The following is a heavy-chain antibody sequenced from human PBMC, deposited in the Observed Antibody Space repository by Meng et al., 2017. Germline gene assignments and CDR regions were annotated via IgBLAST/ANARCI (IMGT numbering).Heavy chain of an antibody. D-gene: IGHD3-10*01. J-gene: IGHJ6*02. CDR1: WFSLTTSGMC. Sequence: SGPTLVKPTQTLTLTCTFSWFSLTTSGMCVSWVRQPPEKALEWLALIAWDDDKYYSTSLKTRLTISKDTSKDQLVLTMTNMDPVDTATYYCARIPYYYGSGSYYRYYYYGMDVWGQGTTVTVSS. CDR2: IAWDDDK. V-gene: IGHV2-70*20. CDR3: ARIPYYYGSGSYYRYYYYGMDV.